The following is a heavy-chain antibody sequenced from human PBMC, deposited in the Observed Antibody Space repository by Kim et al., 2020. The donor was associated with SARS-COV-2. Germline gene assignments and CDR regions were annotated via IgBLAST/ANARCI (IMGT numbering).Heavy chain of an antibody. J-gene: IGHJ5*02. V-gene: IGHV4-39*01. CDR1: GASISSNTYY. CDR3: ALVSLYHDFSTAGFDP. Sequence: SETLSLTCTVSGASISSNTYYWGWIRQPPGKGLEWIGSFHFRGTTYYNPSLKSRVTISVDTSKNQFSLKLSSVNAADTAVYYCALVSLYHDFSTAGFDPWGQGTLVTVSS. D-gene: IGHD3-3*01. CDR2: FHFRGTT.